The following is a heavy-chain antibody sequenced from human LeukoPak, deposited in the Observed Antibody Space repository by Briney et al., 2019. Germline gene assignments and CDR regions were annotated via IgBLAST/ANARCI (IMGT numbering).Heavy chain of an antibody. CDR3: CPGST. Sequence: PGGSLRLSCAASGFTFDDYAMHWVRQAPGKGLEWVSGISWNSGSIGYADSVKGRFTISRDNAKNSLYLQMNSLRAEDTALYYCCPGSTWGQGTLVTVSS. D-gene: IGHD3-10*02. CDR2: ISWNSGSI. V-gene: IGHV3-9*01. J-gene: IGHJ4*02. CDR1: GFTFDDYA.